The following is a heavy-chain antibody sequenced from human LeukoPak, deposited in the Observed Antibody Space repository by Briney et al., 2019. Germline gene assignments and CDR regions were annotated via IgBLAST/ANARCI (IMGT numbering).Heavy chain of an antibody. J-gene: IGHJ4*02. Sequence: GGSLRLSCAASGNTLSSYAISWVRDAPGKGVKCVSAIRGSGGSTYYADSVKGRFTISRHNSKKTLYLQINSMRAEDTAVYYCSKDPDKAAAGHDYWGQGTLVTVSS. V-gene: IGHV3-23*01. CDR3: SKDPDKAAAGHDY. CDR2: IRGSGGST. CDR1: GNTLSSYA. D-gene: IGHD6-13*01.